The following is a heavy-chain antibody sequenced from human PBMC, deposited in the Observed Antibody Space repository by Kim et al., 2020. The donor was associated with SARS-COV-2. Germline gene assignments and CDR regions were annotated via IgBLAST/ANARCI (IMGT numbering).Heavy chain of an antibody. CDR3: ALEGVGAYYYGMDV. V-gene: IGHV4-39*01. CDR2: IYYSGST. D-gene: IGHD1-26*01. Sequence: SETLSLTCTVSGGSISSSSYYWGWIRQPPGKGLEWIGSIYYSGSTYYNPSLKSRVTISVDTSKNQFSLKLSSVTAADTAVYYCALEGVGAYYYGMDVWGQGTTVTVSS. CDR1: GGSISSSSYY. J-gene: IGHJ6*02.